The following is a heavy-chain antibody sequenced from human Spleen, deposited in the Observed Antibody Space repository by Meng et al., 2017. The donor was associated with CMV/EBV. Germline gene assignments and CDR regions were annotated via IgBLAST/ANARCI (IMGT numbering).Heavy chain of an antibody. Sequence: SETLSLTCTVSGGSISSSSYYWGWIRQPPGKGLEWIGSIYYSGSTYYNPSLKSRVTISVDTSKNQFPLKLSSVTAADTAVYYCARLGTALLPGDYFDYWGQGTLVTVSS. CDR2: IYYSGST. CDR3: ARLGTALLPGDYFDY. D-gene: IGHD2-15*01. V-gene: IGHV4-39*01. J-gene: IGHJ4*02. CDR1: GGSISSSSYY.